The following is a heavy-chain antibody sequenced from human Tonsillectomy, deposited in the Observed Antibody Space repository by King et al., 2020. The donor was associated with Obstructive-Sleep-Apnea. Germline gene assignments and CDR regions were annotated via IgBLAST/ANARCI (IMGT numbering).Heavy chain of an antibody. CDR2: ISGSGTIV. J-gene: IGHJ4*02. D-gene: IGHD2-15*01. Sequence: VQLVESGGALVKPGGSLRLSCAASGFTFSDYTMNWVRQAPGKGLEWVSSISGSGTIVYYADSLKGRFTISKDHTKNSLYLQMNNLRAEDTAMYYCAGHCSGGSCYSLSSFDSWGQGTLVSVSS. CDR3: AGHCSGGSCYSLSSFDS. V-gene: IGHV3-21*01. CDR1: GFTFSDYT.